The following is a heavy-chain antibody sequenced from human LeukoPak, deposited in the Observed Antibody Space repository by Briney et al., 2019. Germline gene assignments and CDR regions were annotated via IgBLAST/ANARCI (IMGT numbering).Heavy chain of an antibody. Sequence: PETLSLTCTVSGGSISSSSYYWGWIHQPPGKGLEWIGSIYYSGSTYYNPSLKSRVTISVDTSKNQFSLKLSSVTAADTAVYYCARDEVPYYGSGSYYLTEGYWGQGTLVTVSS. CDR3: ARDEVPYYGSGSYYLTEGY. D-gene: IGHD3-10*01. CDR1: GGSISSSSYY. CDR2: IYYSGST. J-gene: IGHJ4*02. V-gene: IGHV4-39*07.